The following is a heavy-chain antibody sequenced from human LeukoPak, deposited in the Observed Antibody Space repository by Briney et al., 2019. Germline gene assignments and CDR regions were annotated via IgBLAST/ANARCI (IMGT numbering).Heavy chain of an antibody. CDR2: IIPIFSTA. D-gene: IGHD3-3*01. J-gene: IGHJ5*02. CDR1: VGTFSSYA. CDR3: ARAGLRFNWFDP. V-gene: IGHV1-69*05. Sequence: GASLNVSFKSSVGTFSSYAISCLRHSPGQGLEWIGVIIPIFSTANYAQQFQGRVTTTTDESTSTAYMELSSPRSEDTAVYYCARAGLRFNWFDPWGQGTLVTVSS.